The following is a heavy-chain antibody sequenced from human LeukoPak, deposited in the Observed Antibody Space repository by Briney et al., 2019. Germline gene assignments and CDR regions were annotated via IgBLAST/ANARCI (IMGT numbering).Heavy chain of an antibody. Sequence: GGSLRFSCAASGFTFSSYAMSWVRQAPGKGLEWVSVIYSGGTTYYADSAKGRFTISRDNSKNTLYLQINSLRVEDTAVYYCARGAIDYYDSSGYPAPHAFDIWGQGTMVTVSS. CDR2: IYSGGTT. D-gene: IGHD3-22*01. J-gene: IGHJ3*02. CDR3: ARGAIDYYDSSGYPAPHAFDI. V-gene: IGHV3-53*01. CDR1: GFTFSSYA.